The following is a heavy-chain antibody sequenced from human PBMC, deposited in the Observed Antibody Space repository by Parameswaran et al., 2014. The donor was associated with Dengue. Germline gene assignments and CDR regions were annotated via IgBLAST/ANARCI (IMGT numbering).Heavy chain of an antibody. CDR3: AKTYGIVVNPPEFDY. V-gene: IGHV3-23*01. CDR2: ISGSGGST. Sequence: WIRQPPGKGLEWVSAISGSGGSTYYADSVKGRFTISRDNSKNTLYLQMNSLRAEDTAVYYCAKTYGIVVNPPEFDYWGQGTLVTVSS. J-gene: IGHJ4*02. D-gene: IGHD1-26*01.